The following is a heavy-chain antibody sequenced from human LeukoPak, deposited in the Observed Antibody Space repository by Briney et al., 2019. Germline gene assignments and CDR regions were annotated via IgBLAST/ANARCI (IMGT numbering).Heavy chain of an antibody. D-gene: IGHD3-22*01. Sequence: SETMSLTWTVSGGSVSSEYWGWIRQPPGKGLEWIGYIYYSGSTNYNPSLKSRVTISVDTSKNQFSLKLSSVTAADTAVYYCARGTYYYDSSGYYYSFWFDPWGQGTLVTVSS. J-gene: IGHJ5*02. CDR3: ARGTYYYDSSGYYYSFWFDP. CDR2: IYYSGST. CDR1: GGSVSSEY. V-gene: IGHV4-59*02.